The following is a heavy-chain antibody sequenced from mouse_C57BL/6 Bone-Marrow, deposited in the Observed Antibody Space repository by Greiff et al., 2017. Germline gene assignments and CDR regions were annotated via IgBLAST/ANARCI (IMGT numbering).Heavy chain of an antibody. CDR3: ARWGPVVAPYWYFDV. D-gene: IGHD1-1*01. J-gene: IGHJ1*03. Sequence: QVQLKQSGAELARPGASVKLSCKASGYTFTSYGISWVKQRTGQGLEWIGEIYPRSGNTYYNEQFKGKATLTADKSSSTAYMELRSLTSEDSAVYFCARWGPVVAPYWYFDVWGTGTTVTVSS. CDR1: GYTFTSYG. V-gene: IGHV1-81*01. CDR2: IYPRSGNT.